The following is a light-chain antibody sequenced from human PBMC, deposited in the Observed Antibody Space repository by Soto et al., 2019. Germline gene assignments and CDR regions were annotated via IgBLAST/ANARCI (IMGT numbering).Light chain of an antibody. V-gene: IGKV3-20*01. CDR1: QSVRDN. J-gene: IGKJ5*01. CDR3: QQYGSSPPIT. Sequence: EILLTQSPATLAVSPGEGGTRCCSSSQSVRDNLAWYQQKPGQAPRLLIYRASTRATGIPDRFSGSGSGTDFTLTISRLEPEDFAVYHCQQYGSSPPITFGQGTRLEIK. CDR2: RAS.